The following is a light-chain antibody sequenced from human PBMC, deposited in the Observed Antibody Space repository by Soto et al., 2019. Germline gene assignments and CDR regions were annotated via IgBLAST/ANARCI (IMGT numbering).Light chain of an antibody. CDR1: QSVTSTY. J-gene: IGKJ1*01. Sequence: TQSPCTLSLSQGERATLSCRAVQSVTSTYMAWYQQKPGQAPRLLIYGASSRATGIPDRFSGSGSGTDFTLTIRRLEPDDFAVYYCHKYGSFCTFGQGTKVDI. V-gene: IGKV3-20*01. CDR2: GAS. CDR3: HKYGSFCT.